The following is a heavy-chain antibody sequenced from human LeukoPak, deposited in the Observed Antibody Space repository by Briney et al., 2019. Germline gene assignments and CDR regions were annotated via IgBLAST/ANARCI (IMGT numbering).Heavy chain of an antibody. V-gene: IGHV3-11*04. Sequence: GGSLRLSCAASGFMFSDEYMSWIRQAPGKGLEWVSCISNSGDFIAYADSVKGRFTISRDNAKNSLFLQMNSLRAEDTAVYYCARDSLRGSGSYYDYYYYMDVWGKGTTVTVSS. CDR1: GFMFSDEY. J-gene: IGHJ6*03. CDR3: ARDSLRGSGSYYDYYYYMDV. D-gene: IGHD3-10*01. CDR2: ISNSGDFI.